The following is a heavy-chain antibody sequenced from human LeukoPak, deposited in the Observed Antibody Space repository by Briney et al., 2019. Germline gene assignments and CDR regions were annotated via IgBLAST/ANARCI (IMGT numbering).Heavy chain of an antibody. J-gene: IGHJ4*02. CDR1: GFTFSDLY. CDR2: SRNKVNSYTT. D-gene: IGHD4/OR15-4a*01. V-gene: IGHV3-72*01. Sequence: GGSLRLSCAASGFTFSDLYIDWVRQAPGKGLEWVGRSRNKVNSYTTAYAASVIGRFTVSRDDLSATVYLQMNSLKTEDTAVYYCTRSMYGEGRRIIDFDYWGQGTLLTVSS. CDR3: TRSMYGEGRRIIDFDY.